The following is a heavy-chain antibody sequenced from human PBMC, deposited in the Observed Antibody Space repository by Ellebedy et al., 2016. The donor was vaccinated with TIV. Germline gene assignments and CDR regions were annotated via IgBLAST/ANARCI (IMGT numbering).Heavy chain of an antibody. CDR1: GFTVSSNY. V-gene: IGHV3-66*01. Sequence: GESLKISCAASGFTVSSNYMSWVRQAPGKGLEWVSVIYSGGSTYYADSVKGSLTISRDNSKNTLYLQMNSLRAEDTAVYYCARDPYGGGTVTRWFYYGMDVWGQGTTVTVSS. CDR3: ARDPYGGGTVTRWFYYGMDV. D-gene: IGHD4-17*01. J-gene: IGHJ6*02. CDR2: IYSGGST.